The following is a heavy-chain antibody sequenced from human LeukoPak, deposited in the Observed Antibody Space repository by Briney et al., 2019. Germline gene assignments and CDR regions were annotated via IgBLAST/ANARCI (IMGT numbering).Heavy chain of an antibody. CDR1: GYTFTSYY. CDR2: INPSGGST. J-gene: IGHJ4*02. V-gene: IGHV1-46*01. CDR3: ARDDYDDRSGYQHSTRNDY. D-gene: IGHD3-22*01. Sequence: ASVKVSCKASGYTFTSYYMHWVRQAPGQGLEWMGIINPSGGSTNYAQEFQGRVTMTRDTSTSTVYMELSSLRSEDTAVYYCARDDYDDRSGYQHSTRNDYWGQGTLVTVSS.